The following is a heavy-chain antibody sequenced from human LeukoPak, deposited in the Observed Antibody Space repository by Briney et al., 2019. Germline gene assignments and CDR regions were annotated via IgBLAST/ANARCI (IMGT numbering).Heavy chain of an antibody. V-gene: IGHV1-24*01. D-gene: IGHD5-18*01. CDR1: GKTLSDLS. CDR2: SDPEDGER. CDR3: VTGFTTMAVDYFDY. Sequence: VASVKVSFKVSGKTLSDLSIHWLRQPPGKGLEWLGGSDPEDGERIYAQMFQGRVTMTEDTSIDTAYMELSSLRSEDTAVYYCVTGFTTMAVDYFDYWGQGTLVTVSP. J-gene: IGHJ4*02.